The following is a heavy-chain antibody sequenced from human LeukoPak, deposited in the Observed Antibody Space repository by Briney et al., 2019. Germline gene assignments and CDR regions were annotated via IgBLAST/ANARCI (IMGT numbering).Heavy chain of an antibody. J-gene: IGHJ3*02. D-gene: IGHD3-22*01. V-gene: IGHV3-11*01. CDR1: GFTFSDYY. Sequence: GGSLRLSCAASGFTFSDYYMSWIRQSPGKGLEWVSYISSSGSTIYYADSVKGRFTISRDNAKNSLYLQMNSLRAEDTAVYYCARVLGAMMVAFDIWGQGTMVTVSS. CDR3: ARVLGAMMVAFDI. CDR2: ISSSGSTI.